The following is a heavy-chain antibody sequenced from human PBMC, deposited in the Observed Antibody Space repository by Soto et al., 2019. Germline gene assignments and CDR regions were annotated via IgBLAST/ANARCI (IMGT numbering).Heavy chain of an antibody. CDR1: GGSISSGGYY. J-gene: IGHJ4*02. V-gene: IGHV4-31*03. CDR2: IYYSGST. CDR3: VREGHYYGSGSYYTLDY. D-gene: IGHD3-10*01. Sequence: SETLSLTCTVSGGSISSGGYYWSWIRQHPGKGLEWIGYIYYSGSTYYNPSLKSRVTISVDTSKNQISLKLSSVTAADTVVYYCVREGHYYGSGSYYTLDYWGQGTLVTVSS.